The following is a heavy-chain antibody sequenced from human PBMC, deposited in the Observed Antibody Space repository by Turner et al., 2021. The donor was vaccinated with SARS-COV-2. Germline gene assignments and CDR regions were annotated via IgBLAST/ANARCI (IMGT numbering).Heavy chain of an antibody. Sequence: QVQLVQSGAEVKKPGSSVKVSCKASGGTFSSYDISWVRQAPGQGLEGMGGIIPIFGTANYAQKFQGRVTITADESTSTAYMELSSLRSEDTAVYYCARVPQYCSSSSCPSNWFDPWGQGTLVTVSS. CDR1: GGTFSSYD. CDR2: IIPIFGTA. CDR3: ARVPQYCSSSSCPSNWFDP. V-gene: IGHV1-69*01. D-gene: IGHD2-2*01. J-gene: IGHJ5*02.